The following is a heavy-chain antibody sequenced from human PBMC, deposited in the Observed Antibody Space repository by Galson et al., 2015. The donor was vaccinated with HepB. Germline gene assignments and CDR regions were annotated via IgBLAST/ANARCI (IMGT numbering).Heavy chain of an antibody. V-gene: IGHV1-18*04. CDR1: GYTFTSYG. Sequence: SVKVSCKASGYTFTSYGISWVRQAPGQGLEWMGGISAYNGNSNYAQKLQGRVTMTTDTSTSTAYMELRSLRSDDTAVYYCARARITMVRGVTRHWYFDLWGRGTLVTVSS. CDR2: ISAYNGNS. CDR3: ARARITMVRGVTRHWYFDL. J-gene: IGHJ2*01. D-gene: IGHD3-10*01.